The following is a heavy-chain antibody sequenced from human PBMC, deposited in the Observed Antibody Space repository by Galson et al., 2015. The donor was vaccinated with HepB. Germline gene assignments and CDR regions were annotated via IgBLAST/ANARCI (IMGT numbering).Heavy chain of an antibody. CDR3: AKKPVVGGAVGHYFDN. J-gene: IGHJ4*02. CDR2: INPSGGST. CDR1: GYTFTSYY. V-gene: IGHV1-46*04. D-gene: IGHD2-15*01. Sequence: SVKVSCKASGYTFTSYYMHWVRQAPGQGLEWMGIINPSGGSTSYAQKLQGRVTMSIDTSKNQVSLKLNSVNAADTAVYYCAKKPVVGGAVGHYFDNWGQGTLVTVSS.